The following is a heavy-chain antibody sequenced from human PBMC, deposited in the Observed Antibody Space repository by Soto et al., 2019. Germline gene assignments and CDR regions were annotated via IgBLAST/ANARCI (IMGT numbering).Heavy chain of an antibody. Sequence: SAKVSSKACRYTNTGKYLHWVRQAHGQVLEWMGWISAYNGNTNYAQKLQGRVTMTTDTSTSTAYMELRSLRSDDTAVYFFARDSMIVGVPERNGFWGEGTLVSVPS. CDR2: ISAYNGNT. D-gene: IGHD3-22*01. CDR3: ARDSMIVGVPERNGF. V-gene: IGHV1-18*01. CDR1: RYTNTGKY. J-gene: IGHJ1*01.